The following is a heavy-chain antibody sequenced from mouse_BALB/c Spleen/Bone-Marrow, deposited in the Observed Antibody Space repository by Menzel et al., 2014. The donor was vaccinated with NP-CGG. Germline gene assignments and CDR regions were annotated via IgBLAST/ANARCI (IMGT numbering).Heavy chain of an antibody. CDR2: IWAGGST. V-gene: IGHV2-9*02. J-gene: IGHJ3*01. D-gene: IGHD2-1*01. CDR3: AREIYYGNYAWFAY. Sequence: VQLQESGPGLVAPSQSLSITCTVSGFSLTSYGLHWVRQPPGKGLEWLGVIWAGGSTNYNSALMSRLSISKDNSKSQVFLKMNSLQTDDTAMYYCAREIYYGNYAWFAYWGQGTLVTVSA. CDR1: GFSLTSYG.